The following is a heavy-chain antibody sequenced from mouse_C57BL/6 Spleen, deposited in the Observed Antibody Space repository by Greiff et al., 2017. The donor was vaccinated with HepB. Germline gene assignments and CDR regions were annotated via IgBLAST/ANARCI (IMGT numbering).Heavy chain of an antibody. CDR3: ARDGLGGTYFDY. J-gene: IGHJ2*01. D-gene: IGHD4-1*01. V-gene: IGHV5-16*01. CDR1: GFTFSDYY. CDR2: INYDGSST. Sequence: VNLVESEGGLVQPGSSMKLSCTASGFTFSDYYMAWVRQVPEKGLEWVANINYDGSSTYYLDSLKSRFIISRDNAKNILYLQMSSLKSEDTATYYCARDGLGGTYFDYWGQGTTLTVSS.